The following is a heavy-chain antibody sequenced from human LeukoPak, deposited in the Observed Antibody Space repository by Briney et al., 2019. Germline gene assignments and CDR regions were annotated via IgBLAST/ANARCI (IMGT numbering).Heavy chain of an antibody. CDR1: GGSFSGYY. CDR3: ARTLYYFDY. V-gene: IGHV4-34*01. J-gene: IGHJ4*02. CDR2: INHSGST. Sequence: SETLSLTCAVYGGSFSGYYWSWIRQPPGKGLEWIGEINHSGSTNYNPSLKSRVTISVDTSKNQFSLKLSSVTAAGTAVYYCARTLYYFDYWGQGTLVTVSS.